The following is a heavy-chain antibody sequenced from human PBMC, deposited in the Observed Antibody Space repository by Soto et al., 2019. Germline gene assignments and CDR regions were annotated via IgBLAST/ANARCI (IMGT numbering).Heavy chain of an antibody. V-gene: IGHV4-59*08. CDR1: GGSISSYY. D-gene: IGHD2-15*01. CDR3: ARQAAYCSGGSCYPYYFDY. CDR2: IYYSGST. Sequence: QVQLQESGPGLVKPSETLSLTCTVSGGSISSYYWSWIRQPPGKGLEWIGYIYYSGSTNYNPSLKSRVTISVDTSKNQFSLKLSSVTAADTAVYYCARQAAYCSGGSCYPYYFDYWGQGTLVTVSS. J-gene: IGHJ4*02.